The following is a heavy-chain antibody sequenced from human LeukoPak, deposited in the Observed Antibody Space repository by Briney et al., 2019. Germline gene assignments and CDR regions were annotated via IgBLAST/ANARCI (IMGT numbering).Heavy chain of an antibody. Sequence: PGRSLRLSCAASGFAFFSYGIHWVRQAPGKGLEWVAVIWYDGSNKYYADSVKGRFTISRDNSKNTLFLQMNSLRAEDTAVYYCARDAGPPTMDRGAIILSMSYWGQGTLVTVSS. D-gene: IGHD3-10*01. CDR3: ARDAGPPTMDRGAIILSMSY. CDR1: GFAFFSYG. J-gene: IGHJ4*02. CDR2: IWYDGSNK. V-gene: IGHV3-33*01.